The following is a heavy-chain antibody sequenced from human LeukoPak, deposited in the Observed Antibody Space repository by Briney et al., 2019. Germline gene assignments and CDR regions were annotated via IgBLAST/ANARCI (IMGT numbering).Heavy chain of an antibody. V-gene: IGHV3-21*01. CDR1: GFTFSSYS. Sequence: GGSLKLSCAASGFTFSSYSMNWVRQAPGKGLEWVSSISSSSSYIYYADSVKGRFTISRDNAKNSLYLQMNSLRAEDTAVYYCARSGIAVAGHDYWGQGTLVTVSS. CDR2: ISSSSSYI. D-gene: IGHD6-19*01. CDR3: ARSGIAVAGHDY. J-gene: IGHJ4*02.